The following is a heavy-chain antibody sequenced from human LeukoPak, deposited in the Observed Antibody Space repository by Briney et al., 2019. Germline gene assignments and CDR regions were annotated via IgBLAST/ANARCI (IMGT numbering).Heavy chain of an antibody. CDR3: ARHSAIAATGDAFDI. CDR2: TDPSNSNT. D-gene: IGHD6-13*01. Sequence: GGTLKISRKGSGYSFTSYWISPVRQMPRKGLEWMWRTDPSNSNTNHSPSFQGHVTNSADTAIRTTYLHCTSLKASDTAMNYCARHSAIAATGDAFDIWGQGTTVTVSS. CDR1: GYSFTSYW. J-gene: IGHJ3*02. V-gene: IGHV5-10-1*01.